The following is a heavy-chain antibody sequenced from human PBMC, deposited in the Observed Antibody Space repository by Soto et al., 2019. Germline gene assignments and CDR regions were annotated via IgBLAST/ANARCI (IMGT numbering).Heavy chain of an antibody. Sequence: ASVKVSCKASGYTFTSYGISWVRQAPGQGLEWMGWISAYNGNTNYAQKLQGRVTMTTDTSTSTAYMELRSLRSDDTAVYYCARERGYYDFWSGYYGVGVRHNWCDPWGQGTMGTVSS. D-gene: IGHD3-3*01. V-gene: IGHV1-18*04. CDR1: GYTFTSYG. J-gene: IGHJ5*02. CDR3: ARERGYYDFWSGYYGVGVRHNWCDP. CDR2: ISAYNGNT.